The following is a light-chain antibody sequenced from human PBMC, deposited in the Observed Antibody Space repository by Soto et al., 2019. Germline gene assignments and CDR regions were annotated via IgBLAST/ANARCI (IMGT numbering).Light chain of an antibody. CDR3: CSYAGRIVV. CDR1: SSDVGSYNL. CDR2: EGS. Sequence: QSALTQPASVSGSPGQSITISCTGTSSDVGSYNLVSWYQQHPGKAPKLMIYEGSKRPSGVSNRFSGSKSGNTASLTISGLQAEDEADYYCCSYAGRIVVFGGGTTLTVL. V-gene: IGLV2-23*01. J-gene: IGLJ2*01.